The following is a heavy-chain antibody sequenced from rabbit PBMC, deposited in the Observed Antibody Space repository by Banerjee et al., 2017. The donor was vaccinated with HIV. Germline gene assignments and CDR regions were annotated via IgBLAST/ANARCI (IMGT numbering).Heavy chain of an antibody. Sequence: QSLEESGGGLVQPEGSLTLTCKASGFDFSSYYYMCWVRQAPGKGLEWIACIYAGSGSTYYASWAKGRFTISKASSTTVTLQMTSLTAADTATYFCASWDGYAGYPYAFNLWGPGTLVTVS. D-gene: IGHD6-1*01. J-gene: IGHJ4*01. CDR1: GFDFSSYYY. CDR2: IYAGSGST. CDR3: ASWDGYAGYPYAFNL. V-gene: IGHV1S40*01.